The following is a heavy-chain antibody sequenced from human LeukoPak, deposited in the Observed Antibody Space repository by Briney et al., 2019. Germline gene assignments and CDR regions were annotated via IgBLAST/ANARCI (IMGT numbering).Heavy chain of an antibody. CDR1: GYTFTSYD. CDR2: MNPNSGNT. J-gene: IGHJ4*02. D-gene: IGHD1-26*01. V-gene: IGHV1-8*01. Sequence: GASVKVSCKASGYTFTSYDINWVRQATGQGLEWMGWMNPNSGNTGYAQKFQGRVTMTRDTSISTAYMELSRLRSDDTAVYYCARDGVGAHTGSSYWGQGTLVTVSS. CDR3: ARDGVGAHTGSSY.